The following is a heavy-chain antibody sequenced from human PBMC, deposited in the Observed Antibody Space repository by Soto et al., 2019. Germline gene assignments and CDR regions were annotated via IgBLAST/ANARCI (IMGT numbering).Heavy chain of an antibody. CDR2: IVVGSGNT. V-gene: IGHV1-58*01. D-gene: IGHD3-22*01. CDR3: AADSSYYYDSSGSIWAFDI. J-gene: IGHJ3*02. Sequence: QMQLVQSGPEVKKPGTSVKVSCKASGFTFTSSAVQWVRQARGQRLEWIGWIVVGSGNTNYAQKFQERVTITRDMSTSTAYMELSSLRSEDTAVYYCAADSSYYYDSSGSIWAFDIWGQGTMVTVSS. CDR1: GFTFTSSA.